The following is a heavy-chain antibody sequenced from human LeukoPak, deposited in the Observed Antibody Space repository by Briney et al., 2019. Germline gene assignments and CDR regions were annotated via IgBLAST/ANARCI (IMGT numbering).Heavy chain of an antibody. CDR1: GGSISSYY. D-gene: IGHD3-9*01. CDR2: IYTSGST. CDR3: ARDWESLTGYFSVNWFDP. Sequence: SETLSLTCTVSGGSISSYYWSWIRQPAGKGLEWIGRIYTSGSTNYNPSLKSRVTMSVHTSKNQFSPKLSSVTAADTAVYYCARDWESLTGYFSVNWFDPWGQGTLVTVSS. V-gene: IGHV4-4*07. J-gene: IGHJ5*02.